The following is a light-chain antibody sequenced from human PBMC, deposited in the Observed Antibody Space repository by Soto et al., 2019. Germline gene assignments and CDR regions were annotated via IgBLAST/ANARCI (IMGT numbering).Light chain of an antibody. CDR1: SSDVGSYNL. CDR2: EGT. J-gene: IGLJ2*01. CDR3: CSYAGSSTFVV. V-gene: IGLV2-23*03. Sequence: QSALTQPASVSGSPGQSITISCTGTSSDVGSYNLVSWYQQHPAKAPKLMIYEGTKRTSGVATRFSGSKSGNTASLSISGLQAEDEDEYYCCSYAGSSTFVVFGGGTELTVL.